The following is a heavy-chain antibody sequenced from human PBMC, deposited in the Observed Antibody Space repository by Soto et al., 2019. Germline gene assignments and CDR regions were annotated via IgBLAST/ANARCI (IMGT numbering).Heavy chain of an antibody. Sequence: SVKVSCKASGGTFSSYAISWVRQAPGQGLEWMGGIIPIFGTANYAQKFQGRVTITADESTSTAYMELSSLRSEDTAVYYCARSATAPSSDYYYGMDVWGQGTTVTVSS. J-gene: IGHJ6*02. CDR1: GGTFSSYA. CDR3: ARSATAPSSDYYYGMDV. V-gene: IGHV1-69*13. D-gene: IGHD5-18*01. CDR2: IIPIFGTA.